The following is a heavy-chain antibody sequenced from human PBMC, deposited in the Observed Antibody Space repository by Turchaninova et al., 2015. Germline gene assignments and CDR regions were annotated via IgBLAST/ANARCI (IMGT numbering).Heavy chain of an antibody. CDR1: GFTFSSHD. D-gene: IGHD6-19*01. J-gene: IGHJ4*02. CDR2: IISSGTYT. V-gene: IGHV3-21*02. CDR3: ARRYSSGWSDY. Sequence: EVQLVESGGGLVKPGGSLRLSCAAYGFTFSSHDLNWVRQAPGKGLEWVSSIISSGTYTYYADSVKGRFTIARDNAKNSLYLQMNSLRAEDTAVYYCARRYSSGWSDYWGQGTLVTVSS.